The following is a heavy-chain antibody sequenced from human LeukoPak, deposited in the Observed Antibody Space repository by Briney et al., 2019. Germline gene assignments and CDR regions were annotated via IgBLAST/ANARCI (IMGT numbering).Heavy chain of an antibody. CDR2: ISGSGGST. J-gene: IGHJ5*02. V-gene: IGHV3-23*01. D-gene: IGHD6-13*01. CDR3: AKDRGQLVLGWFDP. CDR1: GFTFNNYG. Sequence: PGGSLRLSCAASGFTFNNYGMHWVRQAPGKGLEWVSAISGSGGSTYYADSVKGRFTISRDNSKNTLYLQMNSLRAEDTAVYYCAKDRGQLVLGWFDPWGQGTLVTVSS.